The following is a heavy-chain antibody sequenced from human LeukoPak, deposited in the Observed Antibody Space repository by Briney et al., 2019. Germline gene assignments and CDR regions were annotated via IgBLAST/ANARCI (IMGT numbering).Heavy chain of an antibody. CDR1: GFIVSHNY. CDR3: ASTYDFWSGYYTGTMDV. CDR2: IYIDGTT. V-gene: IGHV3-53*01. Sequence: PGGSLRLSCAASGFIVSHNYMTWVRQAPGKGLEWISVIYIDGTTYYADSVKGRFTISRDQANNSLYLQMNSLRAEDTAVYYCASTYDFWSGYYTGTMDVWGKGTTVTVSS. J-gene: IGHJ6*03. D-gene: IGHD3-3*01.